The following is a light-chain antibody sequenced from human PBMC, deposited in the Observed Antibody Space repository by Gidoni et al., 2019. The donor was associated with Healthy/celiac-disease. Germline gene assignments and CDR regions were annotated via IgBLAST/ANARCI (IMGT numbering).Light chain of an antibody. CDR3: SSYTSSSTPRVV. CDR2: EVS. Sequence: QSALTQPASVSGPPGQSITISCTGTSSDVGGYNYVSWYQQHPGKAPKLMIYEVSNRPSGVSNRFSGSKSGNTASLTISGLQAEDEADYYCSSYTSSSTPRVVFGGGTKLTVL. V-gene: IGLV2-14*01. J-gene: IGLJ2*01. CDR1: SSDVGGYNY.